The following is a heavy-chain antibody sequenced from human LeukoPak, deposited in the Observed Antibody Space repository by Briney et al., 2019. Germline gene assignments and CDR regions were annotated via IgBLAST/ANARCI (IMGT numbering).Heavy chain of an antibody. V-gene: IGHV3-66*01. CDR2: IYSGGNT. J-gene: IGHJ4*02. CDR3: AREEWELLSFDY. CDR1: GFTVSSNY. Sequence: GGSLRLSCAASGFTVSSNYMSWVRQAPGKGLEWVSAIYSGGNTYYADSVKGRFTISRDNSKNTLYLQMNSLRAEDTAVYYCAREEWELLSFDYWGQGTLVTVSS. D-gene: IGHD1-26*01.